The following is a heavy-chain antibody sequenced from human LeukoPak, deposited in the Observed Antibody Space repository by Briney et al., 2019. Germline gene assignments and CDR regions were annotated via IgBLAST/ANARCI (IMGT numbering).Heavy chain of an antibody. V-gene: IGHV4-38-2*01. CDR1: GYSISSGYD. CDR3: ARHVLSSGYSYGLNFDY. D-gene: IGHD5-18*01. Sequence: PSETLSLTCAVSGYSISSGYDWGWIRQPPGKGLEWIGSIYHSGSTYYNPSLKSRVTISVDTSKNQFSLKLSSVTAADTAVYYCARHVLSSGYSYGLNFDYWGQGTLVTVSS. J-gene: IGHJ4*02. CDR2: IYHSGST.